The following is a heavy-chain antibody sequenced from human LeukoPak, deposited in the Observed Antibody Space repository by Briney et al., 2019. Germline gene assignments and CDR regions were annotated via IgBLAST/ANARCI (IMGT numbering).Heavy chain of an antibody. CDR1: GFTFSSYA. CDR2: ISGSGGST. CDR3: AKGSRETYYYYYYMDV. Sequence: GGSLRLSCAASGFTFSSYAMSWVRQAPGKGLEWVSAISGSGGSTYYADSVRGRFTISRDNSKNTLYLPMNSLRAEDTAVYYCAKGSRETYYYYYYMDVWGKGTTVTVSS. J-gene: IGHJ6*03. D-gene: IGHD1-26*01. V-gene: IGHV3-23*01.